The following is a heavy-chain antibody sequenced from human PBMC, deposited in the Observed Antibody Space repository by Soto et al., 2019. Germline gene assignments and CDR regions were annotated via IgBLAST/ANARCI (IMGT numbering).Heavy chain of an antibody. CDR2: IIPIFDTS. Sequence: QVQLVQSGAEVKKPGSSVNVSCKASGGTFSRYAINWVRQAPGQGLEWMVGIIPIFDTSNYAQKFQGRVTITADDPTSRAYMELSSLRSEDSATYYCARARYCSKTTCRGAFSYYYFAMDVWGQGTTVTVSS. V-gene: IGHV1-69*01. D-gene: IGHD2-2*01. CDR3: ARARYCSKTTCRGAFSYYYFAMDV. CDR1: GGTFSRYA. J-gene: IGHJ6*02.